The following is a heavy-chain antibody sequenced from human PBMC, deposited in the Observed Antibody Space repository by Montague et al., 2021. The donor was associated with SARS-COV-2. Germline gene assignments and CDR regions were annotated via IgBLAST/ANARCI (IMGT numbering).Heavy chain of an antibody. D-gene: IGHD2-15*01. V-gene: IGHV4-59*08. CDR3: ARRRERWSDAFDI. Sequence: SETLSLTCTVSGGSISSYYWSRIRQPPGKGLEWIGYIYYSRSTNYSPSLKSRVTISVDTSKNQFSLKVRSVTAADTAVYYCARRRERWSDAFDIWGQGTMVTVSS. CDR1: GGSISSYY. J-gene: IGHJ3*02. CDR2: IYYSRST.